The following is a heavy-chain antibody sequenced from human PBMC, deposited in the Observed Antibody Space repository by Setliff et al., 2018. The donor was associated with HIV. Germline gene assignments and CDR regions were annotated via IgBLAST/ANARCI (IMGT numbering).Heavy chain of an antibody. J-gene: IGHJ1*01. CDR2: IIPIFGTA. CDR1: GGTFSSYA. V-gene: IGHV1-69*13. Sequence: SVKVSCKASGGTFSSYAISWVRQAPGQGLEWMGGIIPIFGTANYAQKFQGRVTITADESTSTAYMELSSLTSEDTAMYYCATIREYYYDSSGQEYFQHWGHGT. CDR3: ATIREYYYDSSGQEYFQH. D-gene: IGHD3-22*01.